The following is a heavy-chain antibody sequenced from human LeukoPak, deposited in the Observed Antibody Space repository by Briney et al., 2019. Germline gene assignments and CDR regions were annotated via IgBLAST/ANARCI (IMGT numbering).Heavy chain of an antibody. Sequence: SETLSLTCTVSGGSISSSTYYWGWVRRPPGKGLEWIGSIYYSGSTYYNPSLKSRVTVSVDTSKNQFSLKLSSVTAADTAVYYCVRGSTLRHYQYWGQGTLVTVSS. D-gene: IGHD3-16*01. J-gene: IGHJ4*02. CDR2: IYYSGST. CDR3: VRGSTLRHYQY. V-gene: IGHV4-39*01. CDR1: GGSISSSTYY.